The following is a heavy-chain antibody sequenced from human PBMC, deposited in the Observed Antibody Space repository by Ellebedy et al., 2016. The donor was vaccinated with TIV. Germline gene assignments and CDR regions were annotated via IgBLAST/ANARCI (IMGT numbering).Heavy chain of an antibody. D-gene: IGHD1-26*01. V-gene: IGHV3-23*01. CDR2: ITGTGGRT. CDR3: GRVWKWELLVGPIEY. Sequence: PGGSLRLSCVASGFSFSTYPMSWVRQAPGKGLEWVSFITGTGGRTQYADSVKGRFTISRDNSKNTLFLEMTSLRVEDTALYYCGRVWKWELLVGPIEYWGQGSVVTVSS. CDR1: GFSFSTYP. J-gene: IGHJ4*02.